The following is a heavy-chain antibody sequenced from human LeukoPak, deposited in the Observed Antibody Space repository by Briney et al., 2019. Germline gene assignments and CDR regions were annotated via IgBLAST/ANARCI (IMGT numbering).Heavy chain of an antibody. CDR3: ARDRRVLDFWSGSRDAFDI. J-gene: IGHJ3*02. D-gene: IGHD3-3*01. CDR2: IKQDGSEK. Sequence: PGGSLRLSCAASGFTFSSYWMSWVRQAPGKGLEWVANIKQDGSEKYYVDSVKGRFTISRDNAKNSLYLQMNSLRAEDTAVYYCARDRRVLDFWSGSRDAFDIWGQGTMVTVSS. CDR1: GFTFSSYW. V-gene: IGHV3-7*01.